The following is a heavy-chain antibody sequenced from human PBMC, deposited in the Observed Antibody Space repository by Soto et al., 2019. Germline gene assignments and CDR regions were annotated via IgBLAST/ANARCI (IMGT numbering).Heavy chain of an antibody. CDR2: ISHSGSGT. V-gene: IGHV4-34*01. D-gene: IGHD2-15*01. CDR1: GGSFSGNY. Sequence: QVQLQQWGAGLLKPSETLTLTCTVYGGSFSGNYWSWIRQPPGMGLEWIGEISHSGSGTNYNPSPKSPVTISADTSKDQISLKLSSVTAADTAMYYCARGHLPGGNTFYYDYWGQGTLVSVSS. J-gene: IGHJ4*02. CDR3: ARGHLPGGNTFYYDY.